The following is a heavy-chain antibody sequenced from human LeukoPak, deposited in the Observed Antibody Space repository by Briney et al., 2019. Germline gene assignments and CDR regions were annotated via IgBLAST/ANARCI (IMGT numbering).Heavy chain of an antibody. J-gene: IGHJ3*02. CDR2: ISGSGSNT. CDR1: GFTFSSYA. Sequence: GGSLRLSCAASGFTFSSYAMSWVRQAPGKGLEWVSGISGSGSNTYYADSVKGRFTISRDNSKNTLYLQMNSLRAEDTAVYYCAKVRVVVIHDAFDIWGQGTMVTVSS. V-gene: IGHV3-23*01. CDR3: AKVRVVVIHDAFDI. D-gene: IGHD3-22*01.